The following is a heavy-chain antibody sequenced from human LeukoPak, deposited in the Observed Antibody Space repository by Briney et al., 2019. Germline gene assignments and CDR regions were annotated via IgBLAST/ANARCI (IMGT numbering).Heavy chain of an antibody. V-gene: IGHV4-34*09. Sequence: SETLSLTCAVYGGSLSGYYWSWIRQPPGKGLEWIGEINHSGSTNYNPSLKSRVTISVDTSKSQFSLKLSSVTAADTAVYYCARADVHYYDSAFDIWGQGTMVTVSS. J-gene: IGHJ3*02. CDR1: GGSLSGYY. CDR2: INHSGST. D-gene: IGHD3-22*01. CDR3: ARADVHYYDSAFDI.